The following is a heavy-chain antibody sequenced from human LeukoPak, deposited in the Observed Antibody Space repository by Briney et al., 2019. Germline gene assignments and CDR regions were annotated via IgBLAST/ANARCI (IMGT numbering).Heavy chain of an antibody. Sequence: GGSLRLSCAASGFTFSSYAMSWVRQAPGKGLEWVSAISGSGGSTYYADSVKGRFTISRDNSKNTLYLQMNSLRAEDTAVYYCARGDSSSLTYYFDYWGQGTLVTVSS. D-gene: IGHD6-13*01. CDR2: ISGSGGST. CDR1: GFTFSSYA. CDR3: ARGDSSSLTYYFDY. V-gene: IGHV3-23*01. J-gene: IGHJ4*02.